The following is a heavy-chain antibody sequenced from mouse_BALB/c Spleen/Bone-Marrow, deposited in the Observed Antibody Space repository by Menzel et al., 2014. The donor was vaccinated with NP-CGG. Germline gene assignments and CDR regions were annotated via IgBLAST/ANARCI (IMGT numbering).Heavy chain of an antibody. J-gene: IGHJ3*01. CDR1: GFSFNSYG. Sequence: EVHLVESGGGLVKSGGSLKLSCAASGFSFNSYGMSWVRQTPEKRLEWVATISGGGSYTFYLDSVKGRFTISRDNAKNNLYLQLSSLRSEDTALYYCARHAYYDQTEVSFVYWGQGTLVTVSA. D-gene: IGHD2-4*01. CDR2: ISGGGSYT. CDR3: ARHAYYDQTEVSFVY. V-gene: IGHV5-9-2*01.